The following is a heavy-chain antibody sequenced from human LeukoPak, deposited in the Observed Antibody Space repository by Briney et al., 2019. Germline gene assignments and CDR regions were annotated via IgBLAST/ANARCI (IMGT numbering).Heavy chain of an antibody. Sequence: GSVKVSCKASGYSFTSYGISWVRQAPGKGLEGMGWISAYNGNTNYAQKLQGRVTMTTDTSTSTAYMELRSLRSDDTAVYYCARDGITGTTGGYWGQGTLVTVSS. CDR2: ISAYNGNT. V-gene: IGHV1-18*01. J-gene: IGHJ4*02. CDR3: ARDGITGTTGGY. D-gene: IGHD1-7*01. CDR1: GYSFTSYG.